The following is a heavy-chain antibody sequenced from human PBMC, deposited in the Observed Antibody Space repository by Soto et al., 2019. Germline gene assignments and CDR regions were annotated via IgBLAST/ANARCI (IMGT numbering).Heavy chain of an antibody. J-gene: IGHJ6*02. CDR3: ARGGGSGSSFVGYYYYTLDV. Sequence: QVQLVESGGGVVQPGRSLRLSCTASGFTFSTYGMQWVRQAPGKGLEWVTVIWYDGSNKYYADSVKGRFTISRDNSKNTLYLQMSSLRADDTAVYYCARGGGSGSSFVGYYYYTLDVWGQGTTVTVSS. CDR2: IWYDGSNK. V-gene: IGHV3-33*01. CDR1: GFTFSTYG. D-gene: IGHD1-26*01.